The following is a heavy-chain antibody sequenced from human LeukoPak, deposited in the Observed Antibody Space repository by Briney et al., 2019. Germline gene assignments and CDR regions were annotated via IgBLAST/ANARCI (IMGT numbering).Heavy chain of an antibody. CDR3: ARDPGRIQPPSGWFDP. CDR1: GFTFSSYG. J-gene: IGHJ5*02. Sequence: GGSLRLSCAASGFTFSSYGMHWVRQAPGKGLEWVAVIWYDGNNKYYADSVKGRFTISRDNSKNTLYLQMNSLRAEDTAVYYCARDPGRIQPPSGWFDPWGQGTLVTVSS. D-gene: IGHD5-18*01. CDR2: IWYDGNNK. V-gene: IGHV3-33*01.